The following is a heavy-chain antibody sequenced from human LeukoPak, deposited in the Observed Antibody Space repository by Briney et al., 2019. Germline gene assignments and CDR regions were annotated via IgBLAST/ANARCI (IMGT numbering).Heavy chain of an antibody. D-gene: IGHD3-10*01. CDR3: ARATRITMVRGVIIQGGPDY. V-gene: IGHV3-23*01. CDR2: ISGSGGST. J-gene: IGHJ4*02. CDR1: GFTFSSYA. Sequence: GGSLTLSCAASGFTFSSYAMSWVRQAPGKGLEWVSAISGSGGSTYYADSVKARFTISRDNSKNTLYLQMNSLRAEDTAVYYCARATRITMVRGVIIQGGPDYWGQGTLVTVSS.